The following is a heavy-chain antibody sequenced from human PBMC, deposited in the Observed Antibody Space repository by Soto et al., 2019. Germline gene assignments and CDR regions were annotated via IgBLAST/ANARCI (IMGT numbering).Heavy chain of an antibody. CDR1: GYTFTNFG. J-gene: IGHJ3*02. V-gene: IGHV1-2*04. CDR3: ARVVDSGSYYAFDI. Sequence: ASVKVSCKASGYTFTNFGISWVRQAPGQGLEWMGWINPNSGGTNYAQKFQGWVTMTRDTSISTAYMELSRLRSDDTAVYYCARVVDSGSYYAFDIWGQGTMVTVSS. D-gene: IGHD1-26*01. CDR2: INPNSGGT.